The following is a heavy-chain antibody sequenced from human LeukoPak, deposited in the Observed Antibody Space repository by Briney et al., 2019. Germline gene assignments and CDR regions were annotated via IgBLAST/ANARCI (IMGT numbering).Heavy chain of an antibody. J-gene: IGHJ5*02. V-gene: IGHV3-7*01. CDR2: LKQDGSEK. CDR3: ARDSSMAEETPWFDP. CDR1: GFTFSSYW. D-gene: IGHD2-8*01. Sequence: GGSLRLSCAASGFTFSSYWMSWVRQAPGKGLEWVANLKQDGSEKYYVDSVKGRFTISRDNAKNSLYLQMNSLRAEDTAVYYCARDSSMAEETPWFDPWGQGTLVTVSS.